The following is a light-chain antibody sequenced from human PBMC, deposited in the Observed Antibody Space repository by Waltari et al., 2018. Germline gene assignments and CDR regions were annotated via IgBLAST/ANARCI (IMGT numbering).Light chain of an antibody. CDR2: DVI. Sequence: QSALTQPASVSGSPGQSITIPCPGPSRDIGGYVSVPWYQQYPGKAPKLIIYDVIYRPSGVSNRFSGSKSGNTASLTISGLQAEDEANYYCCSYTSASTLGVFGGGTKLTVL. CDR1: SRDIGGYVS. J-gene: IGLJ3*02. V-gene: IGLV2-14*03. CDR3: CSYTSASTLGV.